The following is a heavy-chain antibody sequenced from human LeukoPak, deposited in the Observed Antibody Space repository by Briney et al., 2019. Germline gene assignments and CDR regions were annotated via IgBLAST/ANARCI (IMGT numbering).Heavy chain of an antibody. CDR3: AKHGGYYDFWSAPPVNWFDP. V-gene: IGHV3-23*01. D-gene: IGHD3-3*01. J-gene: IGHJ5*02. Sequence: GGSLRLSCAASGFTFSSYAMSWVRQAPGKGLELVSAISGSGGSTYYADSVKGRFTISRDNSKNTLYLQMNSLRAEDTAVYYCAKHGGYYDFWSAPPVNWFDPWGQGTLVTVSS. CDR1: GFTFSSYA. CDR2: ISGSGGST.